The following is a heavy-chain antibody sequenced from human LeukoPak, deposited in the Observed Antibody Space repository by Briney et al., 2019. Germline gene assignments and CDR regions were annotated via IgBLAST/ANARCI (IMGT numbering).Heavy chain of an antibody. CDR2: IKQDGSET. J-gene: IGHJ4*02. Sequence: TGGSLRLSCAASGLTFSRYWMTWVRQAPGKGLEWVANIKQDGSETYYVDSVKGRFTISRDNAKNSLYLQMSSLTAEDTAVYYCARGRLGGDYWGQGTLVTVSS. D-gene: IGHD3-10*01. CDR3: ARGRLGGDY. CDR1: GLTFSRYW. V-gene: IGHV3-7*01.